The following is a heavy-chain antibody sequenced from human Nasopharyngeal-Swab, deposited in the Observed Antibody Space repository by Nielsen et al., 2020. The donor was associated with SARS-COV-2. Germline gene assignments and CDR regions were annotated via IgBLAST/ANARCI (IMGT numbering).Heavy chain of an antibody. CDR3: ARHWAASSSGHYYGMDV. CDR2: IHPGDSDT. J-gene: IGHJ6*02. Sequence: KVSCKGSGYSFTSYWIGWVRQMPGKGLEWIGIIHPGDSDTRYSPSFQGQVIISADKSISTTYLQWYSLKASDTAMYYCARHWAASSSGHYYGMDVWGQGTTVTVSS. D-gene: IGHD6-6*01. CDR1: GYSFTSYW. V-gene: IGHV5-51*01.